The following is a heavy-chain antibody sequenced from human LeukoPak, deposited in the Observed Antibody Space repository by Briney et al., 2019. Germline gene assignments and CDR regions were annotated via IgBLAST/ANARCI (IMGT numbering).Heavy chain of an antibody. D-gene: IGHD2-15*01. V-gene: IGHV4-39*01. CDR2: IYYSGST. J-gene: IGHJ5*02. CDR1: GGSISSSSYY. Sequence: SETLSLTCTVSGGSISSSSYYWGWIRQPPGKGLEWIGSIYYSGSTYCNPSLKSRVTISVDTSKNQFSLKLSSVTAADTAVYYCARIFRLGAVAATPRSDPWGQGTLVTVSS. CDR3: ARIFRLGAVAATPRSDP.